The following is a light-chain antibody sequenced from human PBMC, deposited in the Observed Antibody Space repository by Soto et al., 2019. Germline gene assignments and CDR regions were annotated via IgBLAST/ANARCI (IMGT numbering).Light chain of an antibody. CDR3: QSFDSSLSGWV. V-gene: IGLV1-40*01. J-gene: IGLJ3*02. CDR2: VNN. CDR1: GSNIGAGYD. Sequence: QSVLTQPPSVSGAPGQRVTISCTGSGSNIGAGYDVHWYQHRPGTAPKLLIYVNNNRPSGVPDRFSGSKSGTSASLAITGLQAEDEADYYCQSFDSSLSGWVFGGGTKLTVL.